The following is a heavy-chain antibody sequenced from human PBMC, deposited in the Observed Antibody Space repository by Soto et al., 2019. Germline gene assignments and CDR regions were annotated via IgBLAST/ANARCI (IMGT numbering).Heavy chain of an antibody. CDR2: IGSDGGST. CDR3: ARVADYYDSSGPFDF. V-gene: IGHV3-64*07. CDR1: GFTFSSFP. J-gene: IGHJ4*02. Sequence: EVQLVESGGGLVQPGGSLRLSCATSGFTFSSFPMHWVRQAPGKGLEYVSSIGSDGGSTYYAASVKGRFTISRDNSKNTLYLQMGSLRAEEMAVYYCARVADYYDSSGPFDFWGQGILVTVSS. D-gene: IGHD3-22*01.